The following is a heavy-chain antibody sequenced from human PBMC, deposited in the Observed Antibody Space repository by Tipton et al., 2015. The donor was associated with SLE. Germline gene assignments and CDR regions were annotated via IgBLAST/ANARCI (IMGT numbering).Heavy chain of an antibody. J-gene: IGHJ3*02. V-gene: IGHV4-59*01. D-gene: IGHD1-1*01. CDR1: RGSISSYY. CDR3: ARDDFSVSTRSNDGFDI. Sequence: TLSLTCTVSRGSISSYYWSWIRQPPGQGLEWIGHVFYNGETNYNPSLKGRVTISLDTSMKQFSLKLSSVTAADTAIYYCARDDFSVSTRSNDGFDIWGQGTMVTVSS. CDR2: VFYNGET.